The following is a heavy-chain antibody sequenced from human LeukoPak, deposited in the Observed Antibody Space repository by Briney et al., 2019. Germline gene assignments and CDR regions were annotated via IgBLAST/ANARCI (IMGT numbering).Heavy chain of an antibody. J-gene: IGHJ4*02. CDR2: IKTDGSIA. D-gene: IGHD3-3*01. CDR3: ARSARLMKGVVEVTALDD. V-gene: IGHV3-74*01. Sequence: GGSLRLSCAASGFSFSFYWMHWVRQAPGKGPVWVSRIKTDGSIADYADSVKGRFTISRDNAKNTLYLQMNSLRAEDTAVYYCARSARLMKGVVEVTALDDWGQGTLVTVSS. CDR1: GFSFSFYW.